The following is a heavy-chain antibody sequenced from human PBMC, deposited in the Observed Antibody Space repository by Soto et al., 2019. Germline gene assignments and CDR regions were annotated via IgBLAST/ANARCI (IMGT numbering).Heavy chain of an antibody. V-gene: IGHV3-23*01. D-gene: IGHD1-1*01. CDR1: GFTFIGDA. Sequence: EVQMLESGGDLVQPGGSLILACAASGFTFIGDAMSWVRQAPGKVLEWVSSISGSGEVTHYAECVKGQFTISRDNSKNTLYLQMESLRAEDTALYYCARSEMTYNWNDWGQGTLVTVSS. CDR2: ISGSGEVT. J-gene: IGHJ4*02. CDR3: ARSEMTYNWND.